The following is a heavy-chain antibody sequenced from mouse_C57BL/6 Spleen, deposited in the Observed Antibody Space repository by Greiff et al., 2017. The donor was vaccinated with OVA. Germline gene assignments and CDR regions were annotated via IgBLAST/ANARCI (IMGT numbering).Heavy chain of an antibody. D-gene: IGHD1-1*01. V-gene: IGHV1-7*01. CDR1: GYTFTSYW. J-gene: IGHJ1*03. CDR3: ARNTVVAGGYFDV. Sequence: VQLQQSGAELAKPGASVKLSCKASGYTFTSYWMHWVKQRPGQGLEWIGYINPSSGYTKYNQKFKDKATLTADKSSSTAYMQLSSLTYEDSAVYYCARNTVVAGGYFDVWGTGTTVTVSS. CDR2: INPSSGYT.